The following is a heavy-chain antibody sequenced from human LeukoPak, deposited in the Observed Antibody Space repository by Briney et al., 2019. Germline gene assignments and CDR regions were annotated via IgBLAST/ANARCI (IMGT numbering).Heavy chain of an antibody. V-gene: IGHV3-48*01. D-gene: IGHD3-22*01. CDR2: ISRSSSII. Sequence: PGGSLRLSCAASGFTFSSYDMNWVRQAPGKGLEWVSYISRSSSIIYYADSVKGRFTISRDNAKNSLYLQMNSLRGEDTAVYYCARDRYDSSHYYHYWGQGTLDTVSA. J-gene: IGHJ4*02. CDR3: ARDRYDSSHYYHY. CDR1: GFTFSSYD.